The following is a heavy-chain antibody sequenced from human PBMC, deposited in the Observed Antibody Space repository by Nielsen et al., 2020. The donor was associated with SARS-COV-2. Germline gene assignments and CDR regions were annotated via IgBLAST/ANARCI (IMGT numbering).Heavy chain of an antibody. CDR2: ISYDGSNK. CDR1: GFTFSSYG. CDR3: VRFLEWSPDAFDI. D-gene: IGHD3-3*01. Sequence: GESLKISCAASGFTFSSYGMHWVRQAPGKGLEWVAVISYDGSNKYYADSVKGRFTISRDNSKNTLYLQMSSLRAEDTAVYYCVRFLEWSPDAFDIWGQGTMVTVSS. J-gene: IGHJ3*02. V-gene: IGHV3-30*19.